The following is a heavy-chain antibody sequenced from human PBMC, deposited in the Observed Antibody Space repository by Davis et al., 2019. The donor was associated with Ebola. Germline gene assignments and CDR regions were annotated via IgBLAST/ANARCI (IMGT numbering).Heavy chain of an antibody. D-gene: IGHD1-1*01. V-gene: IGHV5-10-1*01. CDR2: IDPSDSYT. Sequence: GESLKISCKGSGYSFTSYWISWVRQMPGKGLEWMGRIDPSDSYTNYSPSFQGHVTISADKSISTAYLQWSSLKASDTAMYYCATRPYYYYGMDVWGQGITVTVSS. CDR3: ATRPYYYYGMDV. J-gene: IGHJ6*02. CDR1: GYSFTSYW.